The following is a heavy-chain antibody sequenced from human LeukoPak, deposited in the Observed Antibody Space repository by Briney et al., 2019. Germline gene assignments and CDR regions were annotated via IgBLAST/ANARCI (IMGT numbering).Heavy chain of an antibody. CDR1: GGTFSSYA. Sequence: ASVKVSCKASGGTFSSYAISWVRQAPGQGLEWMGGIIPIFGTTNYAQKFQGRVTITTDESTSTAFMELSSLRSEDTAVYYCARISNYRLGKGYYMDVWGKGTTVTVAS. CDR2: IIPIFGTT. D-gene: IGHD4-11*01. J-gene: IGHJ6*03. V-gene: IGHV1-69*05. CDR3: ARISNYRLGKGYYMDV.